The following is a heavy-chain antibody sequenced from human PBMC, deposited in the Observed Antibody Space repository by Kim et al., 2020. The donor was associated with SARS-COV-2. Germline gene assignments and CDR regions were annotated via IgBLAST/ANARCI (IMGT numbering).Heavy chain of an antibody. Sequence: GGSLRLSCAASGFTFDDYTMHWVRQAPGKGLEWVSLISWDGGSTYYADSVKGRFTISRDNSKNSLYLQMNSLRTEDTALYYCAKGAGGVVVTAIDLPYYSYYGMDVWGQGTTVTVSS. CDR3: AKGAGGVVVTAIDLPYYSYYGMDV. J-gene: IGHJ6*02. CDR2: ISWDGGST. V-gene: IGHV3-43*01. D-gene: IGHD2-21*02. CDR1: GFTFDDYT.